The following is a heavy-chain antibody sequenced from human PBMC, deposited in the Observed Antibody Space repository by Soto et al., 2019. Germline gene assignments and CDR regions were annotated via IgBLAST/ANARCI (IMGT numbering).Heavy chain of an antibody. D-gene: IGHD3-3*01. CDR2: VYSSGGT. CDR1: GGSMISYY. Sequence: SETLSLTCTVSGGSMISYYWTWIRQPAGKGLEWIGRVYSSGGTHYNPSLKSRVTISLDTSKNQFSLRLLSVTDADTAVYFCARGQRFSDWFDPWGQGTLVTVSS. V-gene: IGHV4-4*07. CDR3: ARGQRFSDWFDP. J-gene: IGHJ5*02.